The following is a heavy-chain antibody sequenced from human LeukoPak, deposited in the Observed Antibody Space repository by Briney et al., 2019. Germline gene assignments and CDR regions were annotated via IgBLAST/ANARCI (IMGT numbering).Heavy chain of an antibody. J-gene: IGHJ4*02. D-gene: IGHD2-2*01. Sequence: PGGSPRLSCAASGFTFSSYEMNWVRQAPGKGLGWVSGIIGGGGSTYYADSVKGRFTISGDNSRNTLFLQMNSLRAEDTAVYYCAHGAMYQLDYWGQGTLVTVSS. V-gene: IGHV3-23*01. CDR3: AHGAMYQLDY. CDR1: GFTFSSYE. CDR2: IIGGGGST.